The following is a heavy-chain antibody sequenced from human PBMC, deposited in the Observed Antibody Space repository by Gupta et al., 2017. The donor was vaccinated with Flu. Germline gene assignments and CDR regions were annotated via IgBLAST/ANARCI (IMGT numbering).Heavy chain of an antibody. J-gene: IGHJ6*02. CDR3: ARLAYCGGDCGPLDYYGTDV. Sequence: QVQLVQSGAEVKKPGASVKVSCKASGYTFTSYGISWVRQAPGQGLEWMGWISAYNGNTNYAQKIQGRVTMTTDTSTSTAYMELRRLRSDETAVYYCARLAYCGGDCGPLDYYGTDVWGQGTTVTVSS. CDR2: ISAYNGNT. D-gene: IGHD2-21*02. CDR1: GYTFTSYG. V-gene: IGHV1-18*01.